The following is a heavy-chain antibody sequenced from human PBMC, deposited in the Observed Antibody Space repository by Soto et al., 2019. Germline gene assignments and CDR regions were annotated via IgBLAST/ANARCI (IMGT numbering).Heavy chain of an antibody. D-gene: IGHD3-22*01. J-gene: IGHJ5*02. CDR2: ISSSSSYT. CDR3: ARDPHRSYYYDSSALGWFDP. CDR1: GFTFSDYY. Sequence: GGSLRLSCAASGFTFSDYYMSWIRPAPGQGLEWVSYISSSSSYTNYADSVKGRFTISRDNAKNSLYLQMNSLRAEDTAVYYCARDPHRSYYYDSSALGWFDPWGQGTLVTVSS. V-gene: IGHV3-11*06.